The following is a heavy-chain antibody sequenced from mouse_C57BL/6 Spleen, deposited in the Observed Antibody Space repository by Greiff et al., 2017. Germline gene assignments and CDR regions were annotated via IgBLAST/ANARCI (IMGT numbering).Heavy chain of an antibody. D-gene: IGHD2-2*01. CDR3: ARDYGYDEGGFDY. J-gene: IGHJ2*01. CDR1: GYTFTDYN. Sequence: EVKVVESGPELVKPGASVKMSCKASGYTFTDYNMHWVKQSHGKSLEWIGYINPNNGGTSYNQKFKGKATLTVNKSSSTAYMELRSLTSEDSAVYYCARDYGYDEGGFDYWGQGTTLTVSS. CDR2: INPNNGGT. V-gene: IGHV1-22*01.